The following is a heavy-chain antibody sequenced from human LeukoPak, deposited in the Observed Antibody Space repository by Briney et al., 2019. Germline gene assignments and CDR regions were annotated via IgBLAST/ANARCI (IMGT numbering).Heavy chain of an antibody. Sequence: GRSLRLSCAASGFTFDDYAMHWVRQAPGKGLEWVSGISWNSGSIGYADSVKDRFTISRDNAKNSLYLQMNSLRAEDTALYYCAKDTSSSWEGDFDYWGQGTLVTVSS. J-gene: IGHJ4*02. D-gene: IGHD6-13*01. CDR2: ISWNSGSI. CDR3: AKDTSSSWEGDFDY. V-gene: IGHV3-9*01. CDR1: GFTFDDYA.